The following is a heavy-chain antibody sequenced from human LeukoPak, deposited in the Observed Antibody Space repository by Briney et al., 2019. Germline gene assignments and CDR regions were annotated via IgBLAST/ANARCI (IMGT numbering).Heavy chain of an antibody. J-gene: IGHJ6*02. CDR2: IYYSGST. V-gene: IGHV4-31*03. CDR1: GGSISSGGYY. CDR3: ARDLVLRGMDV. D-gene: IGHD6-6*01. Sequence: SETLSLACTVSGGSISSGGYYWSWIRQHPGKGLEWIGYIYYSGSTYYNPSLKSRVTISVDTSKNQFSLKLSSVTAADTAVYYCARDLVLRGMDVWGQGTTVTVSS.